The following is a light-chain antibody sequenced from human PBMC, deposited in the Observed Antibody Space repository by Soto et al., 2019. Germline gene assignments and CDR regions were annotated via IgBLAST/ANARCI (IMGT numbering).Light chain of an antibody. CDR3: SSYTGSGTLVV. V-gene: IGLV2-14*01. J-gene: IGLJ2*01. Sequence: QSALTQPASVSGSPRQSITISCTGTSSDVGGYNYVSWYQQHPGKAPKLMIYDVSNRPSGVSNRFSGSKSGNTASLTISGLQAVDEADYSCSSYTGSGTLVVFGGGTTLTVL. CDR2: DVS. CDR1: SSDVGGYNY.